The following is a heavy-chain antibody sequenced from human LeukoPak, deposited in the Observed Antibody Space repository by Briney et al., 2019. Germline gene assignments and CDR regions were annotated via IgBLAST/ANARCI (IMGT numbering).Heavy chain of an antibody. V-gene: IGHV4-59*01. CDR1: GGSISSYY. Sequence: SETLSLTCTVSGGSISSYYWSWIRQPPGKGLEWIGYIYYSGSTNYNPSLKSRVTISLDTSKNQFSLKLSSVTAADTAVYYCAREPNSKYFDYWGQGTLVTVSS. J-gene: IGHJ4*02. CDR2: IYYSGST. CDR3: AREPNSKYFDY.